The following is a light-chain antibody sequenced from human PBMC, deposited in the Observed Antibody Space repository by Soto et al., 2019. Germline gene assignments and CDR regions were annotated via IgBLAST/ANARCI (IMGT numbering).Light chain of an antibody. J-gene: IGKJ5*01. CDR2: GTS. V-gene: IGKV3-20*01. Sequence: EISLTQSPGTLSFSPGQRATLSCRASQSVPRSYLAWYQQKPGQAPRLLIYGTSSRATGIPDRFSGSGSGTDFTLTISRLEPEDFAVFYCQQYCSSITFGQGTRLEIK. CDR3: QQYCSSIT. CDR1: QSVPRSY.